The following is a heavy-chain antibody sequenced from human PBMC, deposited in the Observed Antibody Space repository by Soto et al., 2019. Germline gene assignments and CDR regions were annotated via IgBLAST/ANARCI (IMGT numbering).Heavy chain of an antibody. D-gene: IGHD2-21*02. V-gene: IGHV3-33*01. Sequence: PGGSLRLSCAPSGFTFSSYAMHWVRQPPGKGLEWVAVIWDDGSSEFYADSVKGRFTISRDNSKNTLYLQMNSLRAEDTAVYYRARAMHSADCYHCYLDSWGQGTLVTVSS. J-gene: IGHJ4*02. CDR2: IWDDGSSE. CDR3: ARAMHSADCYHCYLDS. CDR1: GFTFSSYA.